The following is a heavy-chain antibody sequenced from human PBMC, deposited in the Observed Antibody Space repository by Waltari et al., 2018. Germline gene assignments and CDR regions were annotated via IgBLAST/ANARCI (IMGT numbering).Heavy chain of an antibody. CDR2: INHSGRT. J-gene: IGHJ4*02. Sequence: QVQLQQWGAGLLKPSETLSLTCAVYGGSFSGYYWSWIRQPPGKGLEWIGEINHSGRTNYNPSLKSRVTISVDTSKNQFSLKLSSVTAADTAVYYCARGLRGHAVDWGQGTLVTVSS. V-gene: IGHV4-34*01. CDR3: ARGLRGHAVD. D-gene: IGHD6-19*01. CDR1: GGSFSGYY.